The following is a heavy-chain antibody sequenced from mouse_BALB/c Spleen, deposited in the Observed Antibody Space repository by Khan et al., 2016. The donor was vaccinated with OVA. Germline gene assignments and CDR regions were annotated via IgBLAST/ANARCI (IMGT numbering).Heavy chain of an antibody. D-gene: IGHD1-1*01. CDR1: GYTFTSFW. Sequence: QVQLQQSGPELVRPGASVKMSCKASGYTFTSFWIHWVKQRPGQGLEWIGMIDPSKSETRLNQKFKDKATLNVDKSSNTAYMQLSRLTSEGSAVXYCARGGYGSPFAYWGQGTLVTVSA. V-gene: IGHV1S127*01. J-gene: IGHJ3*01. CDR2: IDPSKSET. CDR3: ARGGYGSPFAY.